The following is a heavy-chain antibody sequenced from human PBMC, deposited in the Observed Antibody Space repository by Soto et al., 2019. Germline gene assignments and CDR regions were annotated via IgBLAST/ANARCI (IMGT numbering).Heavy chain of an antibody. CDR2: INPNSGGT. J-gene: IGHJ5*01. V-gene: IGHV1-2*02. Sequence: ASVKVSCKASGYTFTGYYMHWVRQAPGQGLEWMGWINPNSGGTNYAQKFQGRVTMTRDTSISTAYMELSRLRSDDTAVYYCATRAYDTNGYYRFDPWGQGTLVTVSS. CDR3: ATRAYDTNGYYRFDP. CDR1: GYTFTGYY. D-gene: IGHD3-22*01.